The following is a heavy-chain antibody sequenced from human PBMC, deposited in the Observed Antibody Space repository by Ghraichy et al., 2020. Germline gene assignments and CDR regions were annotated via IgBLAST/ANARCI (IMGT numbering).Heavy chain of an antibody. Sequence: GGSLRLSCAASGFTFSIYAMSWVRQAPGKGLEWVSAINGSGHKTFYADSVKGRFTISRDISKNTLYLQMNSLRAEDTAVYYCSNSGSYFYTTDYWGQGSLVTVSS. J-gene: IGHJ4*02. CDR1: GFTFSIYA. D-gene: IGHD1-26*01. V-gene: IGHV3-23*01. CDR2: INGSGHKT. CDR3: SNSGSYFYTTDY.